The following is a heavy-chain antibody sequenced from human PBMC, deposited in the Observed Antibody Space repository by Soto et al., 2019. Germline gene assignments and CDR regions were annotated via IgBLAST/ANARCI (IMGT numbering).Heavy chain of an antibody. CDR2: INAGNGNT. D-gene: IGHD2-21*02. Sequence: ASVEVSCTASGYTFTSYAMHWVRQAPGQRLEWMGWINAGNGNTKYSQKFQGRVTITRDTSASTAYMELSSLRAEDTALYYCAKDAAADCGGDCLSWGNFQHWGQGTLVTVSS. V-gene: IGHV1-3*01. J-gene: IGHJ1*01. CDR3: AKDAAADCGGDCLSWGNFQH. CDR1: GYTFTSYA.